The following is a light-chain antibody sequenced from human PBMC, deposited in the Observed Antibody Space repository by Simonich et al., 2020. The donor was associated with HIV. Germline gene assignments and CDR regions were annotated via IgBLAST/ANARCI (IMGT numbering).Light chain of an antibody. CDR1: QSLLHSDGKTD. J-gene: IGKJ5*01. CDR2: DGS. Sequence: DIVMTQSPLSLSVTPGQPACISCNSSQSLLHSDGKTDLYWYLQKPGQSPHLLIHDGSNRVSGVPDRFSGSGSGTDFTLKISRVEAEDIGLYYCMQSVQLPITFGQGTRLEIK. V-gene: IGKV2D-29*02. CDR3: MQSVQLPIT.